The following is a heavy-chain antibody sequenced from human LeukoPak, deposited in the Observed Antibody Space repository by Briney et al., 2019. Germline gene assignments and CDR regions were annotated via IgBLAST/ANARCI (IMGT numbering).Heavy chain of an antibody. Sequence: PGGSLRLSCAASGFTFSDYYMSWVRQAPGKGLEWVSSISSSSSYIYYADSVKGRFTISRDNAKNSLYLQMNSLRAEDTAVYYCARESYYYDSSMDVWGQGTTVTVSS. D-gene: IGHD3-22*01. CDR2: ISSSSSYI. J-gene: IGHJ6*02. V-gene: IGHV3-21*01. CDR1: GFTFSDYY. CDR3: ARESYYYDSSMDV.